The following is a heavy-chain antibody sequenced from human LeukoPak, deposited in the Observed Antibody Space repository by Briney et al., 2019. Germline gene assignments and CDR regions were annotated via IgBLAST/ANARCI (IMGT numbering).Heavy chain of an antibody. D-gene: IGHD7-27*01. CDR3: ARIPKTGVYFDY. CDR1: GFTFSSYW. Sequence: QPGGSLRLSCAASGFTFSSYWRHWVRQARGKGLVWVSRINSDGSSTSYADSVKGRFTISRDNAENTLYLQMNSLRAEDTAVYYCARIPKTGVYFDYWGQGTLVTVSS. J-gene: IGHJ4*02. CDR2: INSDGSST. V-gene: IGHV3-74*01.